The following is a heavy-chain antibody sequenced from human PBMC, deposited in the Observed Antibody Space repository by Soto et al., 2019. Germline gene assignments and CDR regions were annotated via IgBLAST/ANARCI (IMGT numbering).Heavy chain of an antibody. V-gene: IGHV4-31*03. CDR1: RSSIYSGGYY. D-gene: IGHD3-10*01. J-gene: IGHJ4*02. CDR3: ARGCTMVRGVPYYFDY. CDR2: IYYSGST. Sequence: SETLSLTCTVPRSSIYSGGYYWSWNRQHPGKGLEWIGYIYYSGSTYYNPSLKSRVTISVDTSNNQFSLKLSSVTAADTAVYYCARGCTMVRGVPYYFDYWGQGTLVTVSS.